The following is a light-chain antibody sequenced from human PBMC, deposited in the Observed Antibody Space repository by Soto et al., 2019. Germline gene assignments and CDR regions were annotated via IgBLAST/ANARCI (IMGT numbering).Light chain of an antibody. CDR1: QSISSW. V-gene: IGKV1-5*01. CDR3: QQYYIFWT. J-gene: IGKJ1*01. CDR2: DAS. Sequence: DIQMTQSPSTLSASVGDRVTITCRASQSISSWLAWYQQKPGKAPKLLIYDASSLESGVPSRFSGSRSGTEFTLTISSLQPDDFATYYCQQYYIFWTFGQGTKVEIK.